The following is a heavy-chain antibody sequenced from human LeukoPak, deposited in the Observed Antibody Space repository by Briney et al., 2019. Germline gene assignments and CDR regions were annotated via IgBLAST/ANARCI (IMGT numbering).Heavy chain of an antibody. D-gene: IGHD3-10*01. CDR1: GFTFSSYW. CDR2: INSDGSST. CDR3: ARELITMVRGVDYYYGMDV. J-gene: IGHJ6*02. V-gene: IGHV3-74*01. Sequence: GGSLRLSCAASGFTFSSYWMHWVRQAPGKGLVWVSRINSDGSSTSYADSVKGRFTIFRDNAKNTLYLQMNSLRAEDTAVYYCARELITMVRGVDYYYGMDVWGQGTTVTVSS.